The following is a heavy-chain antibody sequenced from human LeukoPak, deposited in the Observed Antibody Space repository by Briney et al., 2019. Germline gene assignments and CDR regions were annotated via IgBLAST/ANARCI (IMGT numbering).Heavy chain of an antibody. J-gene: IGHJ4*02. D-gene: IGHD2-15*01. Sequence: SETLSLTCTVSGGSVSSGSYYWSWIRQPPGKGLEWIGHIYYTGSTSYNPSLKSPVIISVDTSKNQFSLKLSSVTATDTGVYYCARESLRYCSAGSCSPFDSWGQGTLVTVSS. CDR3: ARESLRYCSAGSCSPFDS. CDR2: IYYTGST. CDR1: GGSVSSGSYY. V-gene: IGHV4-61*01.